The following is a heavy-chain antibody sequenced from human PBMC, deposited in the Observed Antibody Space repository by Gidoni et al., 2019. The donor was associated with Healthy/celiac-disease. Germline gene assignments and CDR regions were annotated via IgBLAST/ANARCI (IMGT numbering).Heavy chain of an antibody. V-gene: IGHV4-39*07. CDR1: GGSISSSSYY. Sequence: QLPLHESCPGLVQPSETPSLTCTVSGGSISSSSYYWGWIRQPPGKGLEWIGSIHYSGSTISVDTSKNQFSLKLSSVTAADTAVYYCARDRGSTMVRGVIIDYWGQGTLVTVSS. CDR3: ARDRGSTMVRGVIIDY. CDR2: IHYSGS. D-gene: IGHD3-10*01. J-gene: IGHJ4*02.